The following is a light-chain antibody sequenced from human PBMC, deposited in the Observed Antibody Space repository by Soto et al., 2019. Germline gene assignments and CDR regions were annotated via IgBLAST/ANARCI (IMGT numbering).Light chain of an antibody. CDR1: SGHSSYA. J-gene: IGLJ3*02. CDR3: QTWGTGIRV. V-gene: IGLV4-69*01. Sequence: QLVLTQSPSVSASLGASVKVTCTLSSGHSSYAIAWHQQQPEKGPRYLMKLNSDGSHTKGDGIPDRFSGSSSGAERYLTISSLQSEDEADYYCQTWGTGIRVFGGGTKLTVL. CDR2: LNSDGSH.